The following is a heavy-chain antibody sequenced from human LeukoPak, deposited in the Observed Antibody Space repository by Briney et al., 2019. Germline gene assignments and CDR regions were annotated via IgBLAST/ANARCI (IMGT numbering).Heavy chain of an antibody. CDR3: AKGWGPPSIAVAGTGFDY. CDR1: GFTFSSYA. D-gene: IGHD6-19*01. J-gene: IGHJ4*02. CDR2: ISGSGGST. Sequence: PGGSLRLSCAASGFTFSSYAMSWVRQAPGKGLEWVSAISGSGGSTYYADSVKGRFTISRDNSKNTLCLQMNSLRAEDTAVYYCAKGWGPPSIAVAGTGFDYWGQGTLVTVSS. V-gene: IGHV3-23*01.